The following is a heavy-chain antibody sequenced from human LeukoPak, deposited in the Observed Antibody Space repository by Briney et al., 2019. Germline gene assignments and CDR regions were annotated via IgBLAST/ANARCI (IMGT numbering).Heavy chain of an antibody. Sequence: GESLKISCKGSGYSFTSYWIGWVRQMPGEGLEWMGIIYPGDSDTRYSPSFQGQVTISADKSISTAYLQWSSLKASDTAMYYCARPLIAAAGTIDPWGQGTLVTVSS. J-gene: IGHJ5*02. CDR3: ARPLIAAAGTIDP. CDR2: IYPGDSDT. D-gene: IGHD6-13*01. CDR1: GYSFTSYW. V-gene: IGHV5-51*01.